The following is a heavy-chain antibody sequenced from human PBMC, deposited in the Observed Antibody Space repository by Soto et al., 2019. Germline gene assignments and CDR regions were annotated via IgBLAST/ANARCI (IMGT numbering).Heavy chain of an antibody. CDR3: ARDKRSSGWYEDY. V-gene: IGHV3-21*01. Sequence: EVQLVESGGGLVKPGGSLRLSCAASGFTFSSYSMNWVRQAPGKGLEWASSISSSSSYIYYADSVKGRFTISRDNAKNSLYLQMHSLRAEDTAVYYCARDKRSSGWYEDYWGQGTLVTVSS. CDR1: GFTFSSYS. CDR2: ISSSSSYI. J-gene: IGHJ4*02. D-gene: IGHD6-19*01.